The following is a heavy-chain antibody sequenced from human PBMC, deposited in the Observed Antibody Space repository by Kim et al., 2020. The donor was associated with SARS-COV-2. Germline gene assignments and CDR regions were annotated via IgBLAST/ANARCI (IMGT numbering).Heavy chain of an antibody. Sequence: GGSLRLSCAASGFTFSSYGMHWVRQAPGKGLEWVAVISYDGSNKYYADSVKGRFTISRDNSKNTLYLQMNSLRAEDTAVYYCAKVPFRWGVAAPSQYNWFDPWGQGTLVTVSS. CDR3: AKVPFRWGVAAPSQYNWFDP. J-gene: IGHJ5*02. CDR1: GFTFSSYG. V-gene: IGHV3-30*18. D-gene: IGHD2-15*01. CDR2: ISYDGSNK.